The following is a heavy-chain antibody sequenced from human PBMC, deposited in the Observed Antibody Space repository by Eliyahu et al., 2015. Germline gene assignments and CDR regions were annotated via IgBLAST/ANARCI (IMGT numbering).Heavy chain of an antibody. J-gene: IGHJ6*02. D-gene: IGHD3-10*01. CDR3: ARHDVVRGYGMDV. CDR2: IYYSGST. V-gene: IGHV4-59*08. Sequence: QVQLQESGPGLVKPSETLSLTCTVSGGSISSYYWSWIRQPPGKGLEWIGYIYYSGSTNYNPSLKSRVTISVDTSKNQFSLKLSSVTAADTAVYYCARHDVVRGYGMDVWGQGTTVTVSS. CDR1: GGSISSYY.